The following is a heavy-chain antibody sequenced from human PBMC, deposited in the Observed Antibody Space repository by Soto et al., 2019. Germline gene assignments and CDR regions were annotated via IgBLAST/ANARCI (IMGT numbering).Heavy chain of an antibody. V-gene: IGHV2-5*02. J-gene: IGHJ5*02. D-gene: IGHD3-10*01. CDR1: GFSLSTSGVG. CDR2: IYWDDDK. CDR3: AHRHRMAYGSGTNWFDP. Sequence: QITLKESGPTLVKPTQTLTLTCTFSGFSLSTSGVGVGWIRQPPGKALEWLALIYWDDDKRYSPSLKSRLTITKXXSXNXXVLTMTNMDPVDTATYYCAHRHRMAYGSGTNWFDPWGQGTLVTVSS.